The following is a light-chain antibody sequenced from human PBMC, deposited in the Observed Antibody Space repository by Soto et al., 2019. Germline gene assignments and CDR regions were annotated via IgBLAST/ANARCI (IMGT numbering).Light chain of an antibody. V-gene: IGKV3-20*01. CDR3: QQYGSTPKT. J-gene: IGKJ2*01. CDR2: GAS. Sequence: EIVLTQSPGTLSLSPGERATLSCRASQSVRSSYLAWFQQKPGQAPRLLIYGASSSATGIPDRFSGSESGTDFTLTIRRLEPEDFAVYYCQQYGSTPKTFGQGTKLEIK. CDR1: QSVRSSY.